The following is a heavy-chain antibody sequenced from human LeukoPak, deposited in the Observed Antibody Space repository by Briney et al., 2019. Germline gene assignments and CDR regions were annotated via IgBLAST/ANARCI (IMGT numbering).Heavy chain of an antibody. Sequence: PGGSLRLSCAASGFTFSSYSMIWVRQAPGNGLEWVSYISRSANTIYYADSVKGRFTISRDNAKNSLYLQMNSLRAEDTAVYYCARRGIQLWPHDDYWGQGTLVTVSS. CDR3: ARRGIQLWPHDDY. J-gene: IGHJ4*02. D-gene: IGHD5-18*01. CDR1: GFTFSSYS. CDR2: ISRSANTI. V-gene: IGHV3-48*04.